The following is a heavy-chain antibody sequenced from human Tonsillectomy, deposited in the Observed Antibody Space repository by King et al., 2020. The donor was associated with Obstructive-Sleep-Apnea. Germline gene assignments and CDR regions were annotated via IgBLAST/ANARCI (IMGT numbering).Heavy chain of an antibody. V-gene: IGHV3-20*01. J-gene: IGHJ4*02. CDR3: ASLSGISAAGMLDY. CDR1: GFTFDDYG. Sequence: VQLVESGGGVVRPGGSLRLSCAASGFTFDDYGMSWVRQAPGKGLEWVSGINWNGGSTGYADYVKGRFTISRDNAKNSLYLQMNSLRTEDTALYHCASLSGISAAGMLDYWGQGTLVTVSS. CDR2: INWNGGST. D-gene: IGHD6-13*01.